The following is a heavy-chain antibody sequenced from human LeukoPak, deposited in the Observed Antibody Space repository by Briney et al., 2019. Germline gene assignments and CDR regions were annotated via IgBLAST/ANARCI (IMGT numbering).Heavy chain of an antibody. Sequence: GGSLRLSCAASGFTFSSYSMNCVRQAPGKGLEWVSSISSSSSYIYYADSVKGRFTISRDNAKNSLYLQMNSLRAEDTAVYYCARDSDPEYFQHWGQGTLVTVSS. CDR3: ARDSDPEYFQH. CDR2: ISSSSSYI. V-gene: IGHV3-21*01. D-gene: IGHD3-10*01. J-gene: IGHJ1*01. CDR1: GFTFSSYS.